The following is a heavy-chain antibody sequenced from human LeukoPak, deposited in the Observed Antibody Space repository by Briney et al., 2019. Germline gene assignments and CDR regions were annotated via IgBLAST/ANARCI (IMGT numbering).Heavy chain of an antibody. CDR3: AKAGGDYYDLAEQYYFDY. CDR2: ISGSGGST. V-gene: IGHV3-23*01. CDR1: GFTFSSYA. Sequence: PGGSLRLSCAASGFTFSSYAMNWVRQAPGKGLEWVSAISGSGGSTYYADSVKGRFTISRDNSKNTLYLQMNSLRAEDTAVYYCAKAGGDYYDLAEQYYFDYWGQGTLVTVSS. J-gene: IGHJ4*02. D-gene: IGHD3-22*01.